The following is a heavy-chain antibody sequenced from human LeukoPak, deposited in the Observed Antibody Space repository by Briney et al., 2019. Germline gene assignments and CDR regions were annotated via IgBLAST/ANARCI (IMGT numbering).Heavy chain of an antibody. D-gene: IGHD5-24*01. CDR2: VSGSGSHT. Sequence: GGSLRLSCAASGFNFGRCAINWVRQAPGKGLEWVSTVSGSGSHTYYADFVEGRFTISRDNSRNTVYLQMNSLRAEDTAVYFCVKDQIGYNNPGDYWGQGTLVAVSS. V-gene: IGHV3-23*01. CDR1: GFNFGRCA. CDR3: VKDQIGYNNPGDY. J-gene: IGHJ4*02.